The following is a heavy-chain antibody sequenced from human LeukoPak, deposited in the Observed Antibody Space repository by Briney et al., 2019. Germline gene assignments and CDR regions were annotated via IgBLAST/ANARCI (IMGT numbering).Heavy chain of an antibody. D-gene: IGHD3-10*01. CDR1: GFTFSSYW. J-gene: IGHJ4*02. CDR2: IKQDGSER. Sequence: AGGSLRLSCAASGFTFSSYWMTWVRQAPGKGLEWVANIKQDGSERYYVDSVKGRFTISRDNANNSLCLQMNSLRDEDTAVYYCARARGNDYWGQGTLVTVSS. CDR3: ARARGNDY. V-gene: IGHV3-7*01.